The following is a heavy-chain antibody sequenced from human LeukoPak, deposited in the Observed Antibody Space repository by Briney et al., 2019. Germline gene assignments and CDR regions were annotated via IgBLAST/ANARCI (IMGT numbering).Heavy chain of an antibody. V-gene: IGHV3-21*01. CDR3: ARVAGATQSLPDY. Sequence: PGGSLTLSCAASGFTFTDYTMNWVRQAPGKGLEWVTSISSKSGYIYYADSVKGRFTISRDNAKNSLYLQMNSLRAGDTAVYYCARVAGATQSLPDYWGQRILVSVSS. D-gene: IGHD3-16*01. J-gene: IGHJ4*02. CDR1: GFTFTDYT. CDR2: ISSKSGYI.